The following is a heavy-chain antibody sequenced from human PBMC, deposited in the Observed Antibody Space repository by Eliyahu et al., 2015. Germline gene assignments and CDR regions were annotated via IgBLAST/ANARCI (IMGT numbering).Heavy chain of an antibody. D-gene: IGHD6-19*01. CDR2: IYYSGST. V-gene: IGHV4-59*01. J-gene: IGHJ4*02. CDR3: ARYSRTQGSSGWYAFDY. Sequence: QVQLQESGPGLVKPSETLSLTCTVSGGSISSYYWSWIRQPPGKGLEWIGYIYYSGSTNYNPSLKSRVTISVDTSKNQFSLKLSSVTAADTAVYYCARYSRTQGSSGWYAFDYWGQGTLVTVSS. CDR1: GGSISSYY.